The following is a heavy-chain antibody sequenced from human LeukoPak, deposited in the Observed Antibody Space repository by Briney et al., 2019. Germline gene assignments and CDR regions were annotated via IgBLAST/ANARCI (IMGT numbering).Heavy chain of an antibody. CDR1: GFTFSNYS. J-gene: IGHJ6*02. Sequence: GGSLRLSCAASGFTFSNYSMNWVRQAPGKGLEWVSYISSSSNTIYYTDSVKGRFTISRDNSKNTLYLQMNSLRADDTALYYCAKGSSGWYYYYALDVWGQGTTVTVSS. CDR3: AKGSSGWYYYYALDV. CDR2: ISSSSNTI. D-gene: IGHD6-19*01. V-gene: IGHV3-48*01.